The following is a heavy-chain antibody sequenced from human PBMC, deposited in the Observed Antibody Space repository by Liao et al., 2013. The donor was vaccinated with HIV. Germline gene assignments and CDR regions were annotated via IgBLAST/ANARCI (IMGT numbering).Heavy chain of an antibody. CDR3: ARARRYCTNGVCYTVYYFDY. D-gene: IGHD2-8*01. CDR2: IYTSGST. CDR1: GGSISSYY. J-gene: IGHJ4*02. Sequence: QVRLQESGPGLVKPSETLSLTCTVSGGSISSYYWSWIRQPAGKGLEWIGRIYTSGSTNYNPSLKSRVTISVDTSKNQFSLKLSSVTAADTAVYYCARARRYCTNGVCYTVYYFDYWGQGTLVTVSS. V-gene: IGHV4-4*07.